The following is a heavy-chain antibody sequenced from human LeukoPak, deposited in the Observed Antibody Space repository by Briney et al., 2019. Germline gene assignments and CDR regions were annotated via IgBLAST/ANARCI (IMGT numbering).Heavy chain of an antibody. CDR1: GGTFSSYA. CDR3: AREVEARVSTNGVDY. Sequence: SVKVSCKASGGTFSSYAISWVRQAPGQGLEWMGRIIPILGIANYAQKFQGRVTITAAKYTGTAYMELSSLRSEDTAVYYCAREVEARVSTNGVDYWGQGTLVTVSS. V-gene: IGHV1-69*04. D-gene: IGHD6-13*01. J-gene: IGHJ4*02. CDR2: IIPILGIA.